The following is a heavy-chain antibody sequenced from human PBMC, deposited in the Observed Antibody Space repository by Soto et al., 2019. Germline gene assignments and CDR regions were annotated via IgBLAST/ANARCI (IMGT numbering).Heavy chain of an antibody. V-gene: IGHV6-1*01. CDR1: GVSVSSYNAA. Sequence: QVQLQQSGPGLVKTSPSLPLTCAISGVSVSSYNAAGNWIRQSPSRGLGWLGRTYHRSDWHYDSAGFVQGRITISSDTSKKQFYLHLNFVTPEDTALYYWARERTGGDDVLDYWGKGTQLPVSS. J-gene: IGHJ4*02. D-gene: IGHD5-12*01. CDR3: ARERTGGDDVLDY. CDR2: TYHRSDWHY.